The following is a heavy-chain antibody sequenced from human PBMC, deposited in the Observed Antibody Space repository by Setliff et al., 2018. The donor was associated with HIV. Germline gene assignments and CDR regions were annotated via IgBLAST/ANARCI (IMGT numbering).Heavy chain of an antibody. CDR2: IDSDESTT. CDR1: GFNFRSYS. Sequence: GSLRLSCLGSGFNFRSYSMHWVRRAPGKGLVWVARIDSDESTTISADSVKGRFTISRDNAKNTLFLQMNRLTVEDTAVYYCARDHGFPPWPSHSSGSMDYWGQGTLVTVSS. J-gene: IGHJ4*02. D-gene: IGHD6-25*01. CDR3: ARDHGFPPWPSHSSGSMDY. V-gene: IGHV3-74*01.